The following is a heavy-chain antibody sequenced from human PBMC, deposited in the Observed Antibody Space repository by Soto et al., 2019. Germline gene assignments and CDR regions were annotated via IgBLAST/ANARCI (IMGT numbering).Heavy chain of an antibody. CDR3: ARDPDP. CDR1: GGSINSGGYS. CDR2: TYTTLRT. V-gene: IGHV4-30-2*01. Sequence: PXXTLSLTCAVSGGSINSGGYSWSWIRQPPGQGXKWIGXTYTTLRTSYXXSPTSRATLSLEKSKNQFSLKLTSVNAADTAVYYCARDPDPWGQGTLVTVYS. J-gene: IGHJ5*02.